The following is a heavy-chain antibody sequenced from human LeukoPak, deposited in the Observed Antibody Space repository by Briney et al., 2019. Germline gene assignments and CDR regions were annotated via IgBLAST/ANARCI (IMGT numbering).Heavy chain of an antibody. CDR1: GFTFSSYS. CDR2: ISGSGGST. V-gene: IGHV3-23*01. CDR3: AKDLQGSSWYSPDY. Sequence: PGGSLRLSCAASGFTFSSYSMNWVRQGPGKGLEWVSIISGSGGSTYYADSVKGRFTISRDNSKNTLYLQMNSLRAEDTAVYYCAKDLQGSSWYSPDYWGQGTLVTVSS. D-gene: IGHD6-13*01. J-gene: IGHJ4*02.